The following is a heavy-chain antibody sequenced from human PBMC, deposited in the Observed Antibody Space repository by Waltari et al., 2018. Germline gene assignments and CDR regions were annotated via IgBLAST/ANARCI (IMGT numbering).Heavy chain of an antibody. CDR3: ARDRVLGGHYYYYYGVDV. CDR2: IQSDRDCGTT. V-gene: IGHV3-15*01. CDR1: RVAFSDDW. D-gene: IGHD3-16*01. J-gene: IGHJ6*02. Sequence: VQLVESGGRLVRPGGSLRLSCASSRVAFSDDWMRWVGPAPGKGLEWVGRIQSDRDCGTTDYAAPVKGRFIISRDDSKKMLYLEMNSLRMEDTGDYYCARDRVLGGHYYYYYGVDVWGQGTTVTVSS.